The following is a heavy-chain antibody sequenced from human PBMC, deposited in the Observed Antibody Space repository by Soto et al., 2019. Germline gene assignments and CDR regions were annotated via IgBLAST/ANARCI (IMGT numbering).Heavy chain of an antibody. V-gene: IGHV4-39*01. CDR2: IYYSGST. J-gene: IGHJ4*02. CDR3: AGGSDDILTGYGFF. D-gene: IGHD3-9*01. Sequence: SETLSLTCTVSGGSISSSSYYWGWTRQPPGKGLEWIGSIYYSGSTYYNPSLKSRVTISVDTSKNQFSLKLSSVTAADTAVYYCAGGSDDILTGYGFFWGQGTLVTVSS. CDR1: GGSISSSSYY.